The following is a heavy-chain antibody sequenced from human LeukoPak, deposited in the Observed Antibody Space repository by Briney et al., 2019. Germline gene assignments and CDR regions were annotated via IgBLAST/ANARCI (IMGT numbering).Heavy chain of an antibody. CDR3: ARVDAMAREVINWFDP. CDR1: GYIFSTYG. D-gene: IGHD3-10*01. J-gene: IGHJ5*02. Sequence: ASVKVSCKASGYIFSTYGISWVRQAPGQGLEWMGWISGYNGNTNYAQKLQGRVTMTTDTSTSTAYMEVRSLRSDDTALYYCARVDAMAREVINWFDPWGQATLVTVSS. CDR2: ISGYNGNT. V-gene: IGHV1-18*01.